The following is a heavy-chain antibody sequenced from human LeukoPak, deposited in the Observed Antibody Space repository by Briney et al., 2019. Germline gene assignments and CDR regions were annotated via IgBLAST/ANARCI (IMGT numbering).Heavy chain of an antibody. V-gene: IGHV1-69*13. Sequence: SVKVSCKASGGTFSSYAISWVRQAPGQGLEWMGGIIPIFGTANYAQKFQGRVTITADESTSTAYMELSSLRSDDTAVYYCARATYYDILTGYYRSGWFDPWAREPWSPSPQ. CDR3: ARATYYDILTGYYRSGWFDP. D-gene: IGHD3-9*01. CDR2: IIPIFGTA. CDR1: GGTFSSYA. J-gene: IGHJ5*02.